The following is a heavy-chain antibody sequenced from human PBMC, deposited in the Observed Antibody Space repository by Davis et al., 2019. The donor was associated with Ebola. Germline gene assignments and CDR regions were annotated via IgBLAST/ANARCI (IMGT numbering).Heavy chain of an antibody. D-gene: IGHD1-26*01. CDR3: ARESGHYETHRFDY. Sequence: GESLKISCAASGFMFSSHAMTWVRQTPGKGLEWVSGIDGSGDISYYRDSVKGRFTISRDKSLNTLYLQMNSLRADDTAIYYCARESGHYETHRFDYWGQGILVTVSS. V-gene: IGHV3-23*01. CDR1: GFMFSSHA. CDR2: IDGSGDIS. J-gene: IGHJ4*02.